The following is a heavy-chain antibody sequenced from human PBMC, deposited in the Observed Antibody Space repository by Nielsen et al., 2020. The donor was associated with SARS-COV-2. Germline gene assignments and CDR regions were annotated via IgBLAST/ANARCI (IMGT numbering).Heavy chain of an antibody. D-gene: IGHD5-24*01. J-gene: IGHJ5*02. CDR3: QGWLQSRGWFDP. V-gene: IGHV3-21*01. CDR2: ISSSSSYI. Sequence: GGSLRLSCAASGFTFSSYSMNWVRQAPGKGLGWVSSISSSSSYIYYADSVKGRFTISRDNAKNSLYLQMNSLRAEDTAVYYCQGWLQSRGWFDPWGQGTLVTVSS. CDR1: GFTFSSYS.